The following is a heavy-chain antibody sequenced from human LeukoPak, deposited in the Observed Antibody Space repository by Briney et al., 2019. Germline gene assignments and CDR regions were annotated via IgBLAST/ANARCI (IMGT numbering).Heavy chain of an antibody. J-gene: IGHJ4*02. V-gene: IGHV1-2*02. CDR2: INPNSGGT. Sequence: GASVKVSCKTSGYIFTGYSMHWVRQAPGQGLEWMGWINPNSGGTHYAQKFQGRVTMTRDTSINTAYMGLSSLRSDDTAVYYCARAELQYYFDYWGQGTLVTVSS. CDR1: GYIFTGYS. D-gene: IGHD1-7*01. CDR3: ARAELQYYFDY.